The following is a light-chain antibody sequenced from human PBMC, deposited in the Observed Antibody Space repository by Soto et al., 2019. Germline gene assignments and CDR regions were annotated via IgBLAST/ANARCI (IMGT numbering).Light chain of an antibody. CDR2: DAS. CDR1: QSVSSY. Sequence: EIVLTQSPATLSLSPGERATLSCRASQSVSSYLAWYQQKPGQAPRLLIYDASNRATGIPARFSGSGSGTAFTLTISSLAPEDFALYYCQQRSNWPSITFGQGTRLEIK. V-gene: IGKV3-11*01. J-gene: IGKJ5*01. CDR3: QQRSNWPSIT.